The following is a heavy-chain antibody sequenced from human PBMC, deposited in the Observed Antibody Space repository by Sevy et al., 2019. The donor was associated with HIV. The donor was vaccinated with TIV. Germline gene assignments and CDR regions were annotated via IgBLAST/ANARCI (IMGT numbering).Heavy chain of an antibody. CDR2: IIPIFGTA. J-gene: IGHJ4*02. CDR3: ARVPIAAAVMYFDY. D-gene: IGHD6-13*01. V-gene: IGHV1-69*13. Sequence: GASVKVSCKASGGTFSSYAISWVRQAPGQGLEWMGGIIPIFGTANYAQKFQGRVTITADESTSTAYMELSSLRSEDTAMYYCARVPIAAAVMYFDYWGQGTLVTVSS. CDR1: GGTFSSYA.